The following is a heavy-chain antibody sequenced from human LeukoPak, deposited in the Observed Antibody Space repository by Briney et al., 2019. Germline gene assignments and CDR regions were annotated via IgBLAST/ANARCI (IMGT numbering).Heavy chain of an antibody. J-gene: IGHJ4*02. CDR3: AREGYSPRDGYNFNFDY. D-gene: IGHD5-24*01. Sequence: GGSLRLSCVASEFMFSTYWMSWVRQAPGKGLEWVATINQDGREKYYVDSVKGRFTISRDNAKNSLYLQMNSLRAEDTAVYYCAREGYSPRDGYNFNFDYWGQGTLVTVSS. CDR2: INQDGREK. CDR1: EFMFSTYW. V-gene: IGHV3-7*01.